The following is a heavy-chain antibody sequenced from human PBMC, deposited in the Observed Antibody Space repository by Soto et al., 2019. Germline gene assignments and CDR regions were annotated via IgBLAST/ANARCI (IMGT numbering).Heavy chain of an antibody. V-gene: IGHV1-18*01. CDR1: GYTFTSYG. CDR2: ISAYSGNT. CDR3: AAQTEYSSSWLYYFDY. Sequence: ASVKVSCKTSGYTFTSYGITWVRQAPGQRLEWMGWISAYSGNTNYAQKLQERVTITRDISTSTAYMELSSLRSEDTAVYYCAAQTEYSSSWLYYFDYWGQGTLVTVSS. J-gene: IGHJ4*02. D-gene: IGHD6-13*01.